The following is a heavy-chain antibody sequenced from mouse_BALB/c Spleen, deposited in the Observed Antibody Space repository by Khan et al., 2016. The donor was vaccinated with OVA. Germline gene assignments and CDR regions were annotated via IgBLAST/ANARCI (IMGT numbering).Heavy chain of an antibody. J-gene: IGHJ3*01. CDR2: INPITGYT. CDR3: ARTGVYDGYYAWFAY. V-gene: IGHV1-7*01. D-gene: IGHD2-3*01. Sequence: QVQLQQSGAELAKPGASVKMSCKASGYTFTSYWMHWVKQRPGQGLDWIGYINPITGYTENNQKFKDKATLTAEKSSRKAYMQLSSLTSEDSAFYYCARTGVYDGYYAWFAYWGQGTLVTVSA. CDR1: GYTFTSYW.